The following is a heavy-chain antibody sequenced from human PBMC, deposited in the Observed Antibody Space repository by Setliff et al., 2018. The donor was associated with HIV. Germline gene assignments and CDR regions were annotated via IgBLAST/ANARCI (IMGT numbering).Heavy chain of an antibody. CDR1: GDSISSGGYY. CDR2: IFYSGIT. Sequence: SETLSLTCTVSGDSISSGGYYWGWIRQPPGKGLEWIGSIFYSGITYYNPSLKSRVSISVDTSKNQFSLNLTSVTAADTAVYYCARSKTFYDFWGGYYTHGAFKIWGLGTMVTVSS. D-gene: IGHD3-3*01. V-gene: IGHV4-39*01. CDR3: ARSKTFYDFWGGYYTHGAFKI. J-gene: IGHJ3*02.